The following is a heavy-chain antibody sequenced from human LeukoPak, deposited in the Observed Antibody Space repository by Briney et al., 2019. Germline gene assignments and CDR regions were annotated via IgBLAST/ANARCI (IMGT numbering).Heavy chain of an antibody. J-gene: IGHJ6*02. Sequence: GGSLRLSCAASGFTFSRDYIHWVRQAPGKGLEYVSAISSNGGKTHYTNSVKGRFTISRDNSENTVYLQMGSLSTEDTAVYYCARDTNREQDIWGQGTTVIVSS. CDR3: ARDTNREQDI. D-gene: IGHD3-3*01. CDR2: ISSNGGKT. CDR1: GFTFSRDY. V-gene: IGHV3-64*01.